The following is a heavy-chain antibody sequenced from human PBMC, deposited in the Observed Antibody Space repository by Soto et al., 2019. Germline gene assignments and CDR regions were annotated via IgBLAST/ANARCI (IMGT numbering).Heavy chain of an antibody. CDR1: GGSFSGYY. Sequence: QVQLQQWGAGLLKPSETLSLTCAVYGGSFSGYYWSWIRQPPGKGLEWSGEINHSGSTNYNPSLKSRVTISVDTSKNQFSLKLSSVTAADTAVYYCARDYSGRVDYWGQGTLVTVSS. V-gene: IGHV4-34*01. CDR2: INHSGST. D-gene: IGHD1-26*01. CDR3: ARDYSGRVDY. J-gene: IGHJ4*02.